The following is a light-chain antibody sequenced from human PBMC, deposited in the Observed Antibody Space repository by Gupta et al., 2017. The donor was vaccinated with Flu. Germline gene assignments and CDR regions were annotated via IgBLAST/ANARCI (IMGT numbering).Light chain of an antibody. J-gene: IGLJ2*01. CDR1: SSAVGGYNY. CDR2: EVS. V-gene: IGLV2-14*01. CDR3: NSDSISSSRV. Sequence: SITNSCTGTSSAVGGYNYVSCYQQHPGKAPKLMIYEVSNRPSGVSNRFSGSKSGNTASLTISALQAEDEADYYCNSDSISSSRVFGGGTKLTVL.